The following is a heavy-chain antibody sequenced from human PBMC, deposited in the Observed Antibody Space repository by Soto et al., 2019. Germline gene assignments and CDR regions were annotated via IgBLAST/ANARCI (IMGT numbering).Heavy chain of an antibody. CDR1: GYTFTSYA. CDR2: INAGNGNT. D-gene: IGHD6-19*01. CDR3: AREMSIAVTGPPTAFDY. V-gene: IGHV1-3*01. Sequence: ASVKVSCKASGYTFTSYAMHWVRQAPGQRLEWMGWINAGNGNTKYSQKFQGRVTMTRDTSTSTAYMELSSLRSEDTAVYYCAREMSIAVTGPPTAFDYWGQGTLVTVSS. J-gene: IGHJ4*02.